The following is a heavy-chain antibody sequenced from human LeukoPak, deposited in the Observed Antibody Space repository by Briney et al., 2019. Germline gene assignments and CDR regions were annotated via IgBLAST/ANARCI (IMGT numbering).Heavy chain of an antibody. D-gene: IGHD1-20*01. Sequence: GGSLRLSRAASGFTFSNYWMSWVRQAPGKGLEWVANINQDGSERYYVDSVKGRFTISRDNAKNSLYLQMNSLRAEDTAVYYCARDRDNWNPPGDYWGQGTLVTVSS. CDR3: ARDRDNWNPPGDY. CDR1: GFTFSNYW. CDR2: INQDGSER. J-gene: IGHJ4*02. V-gene: IGHV3-7*01.